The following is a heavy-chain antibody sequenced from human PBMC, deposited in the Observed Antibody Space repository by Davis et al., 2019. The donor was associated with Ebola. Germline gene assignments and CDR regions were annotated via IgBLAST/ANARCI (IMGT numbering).Heavy chain of an antibody. V-gene: IGHV1-69*13. CDR1: GGTFSGNA. CDR3: ATTPRGLSFYDYLEL. D-gene: IGHD2/OR15-2a*01. J-gene: IGHJ6*03. Sequence: SVQVSCKASGGTFSGNAVSWVRQAPGQRLEWMGRTTPIFGTTDYAQNFQGRVPRTADESTTTAYLELSSLRSEDTAVYYCATTPRGLSFYDYLELWGKGTTVAVTS. CDR2: TTPIFGTT.